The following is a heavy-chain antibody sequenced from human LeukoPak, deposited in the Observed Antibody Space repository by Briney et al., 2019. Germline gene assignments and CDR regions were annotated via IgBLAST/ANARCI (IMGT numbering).Heavy chain of an antibody. CDR3: ARGTLYGDYFQVDY. CDR2: IYKSGTT. J-gene: IGHJ4*02. Sequence: PSETLSLTCTVSGGSISNYYWSWIRQPVGKGLEWIGRIYKSGTTNYNPSLESRLTISVDNSKNQFSLQLSSVTAADTAVYYCARGTLYGDYFQVDYWGQGTLVTVSS. D-gene: IGHD4-17*01. V-gene: IGHV4-4*07. CDR1: GGSISNYY.